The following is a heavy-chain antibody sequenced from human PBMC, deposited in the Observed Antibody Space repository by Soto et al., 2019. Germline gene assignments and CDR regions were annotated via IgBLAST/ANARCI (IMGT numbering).Heavy chain of an antibody. CDR2: ISGSGTIT. J-gene: IGHJ5*02. Sequence: EVQLLESGGGLVQPGGSLRLSCAASGFPFSSRAMSWVRQAPGKGLEWVSAISGSGTITYYADSVKGRFTISRDTSKNTLYLQMTSLRADDTAVYYCAQWARYCSGADCRAWGQGTLVTVYS. D-gene: IGHD2-15*01. CDR3: AQWARYCSGADCRA. V-gene: IGHV3-23*01. CDR1: GFPFSSRA.